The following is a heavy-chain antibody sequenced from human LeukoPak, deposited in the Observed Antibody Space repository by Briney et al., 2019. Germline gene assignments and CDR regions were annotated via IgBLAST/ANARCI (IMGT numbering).Heavy chain of an antibody. Sequence: GGSLRLSCAASGFTFSSYWMHWVRHAPGKGLGWVSRINSDGSSTSYADSVKGRFTISRDNAKNTLYLQMNSLRAEDTAVYYCARGRDYYGSGDNWFDPWGQGTLVTVSS. CDR3: ARGRDYYGSGDNWFDP. CDR2: INSDGSST. V-gene: IGHV3-74*01. J-gene: IGHJ5*02. CDR1: GFTFSSYW. D-gene: IGHD3-10*01.